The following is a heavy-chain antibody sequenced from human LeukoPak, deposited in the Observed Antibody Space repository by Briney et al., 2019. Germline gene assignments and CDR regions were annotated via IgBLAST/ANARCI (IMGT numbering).Heavy chain of an antibody. J-gene: IGHJ6*03. Sequence: SETLSLTCTVSGGSISSSSYYWGWIRQPPGKGLEWIGSIYYSGSTYYNPSLKSRVTISVDTSKNQFSLKLSSVTAADTAVYYCARGSSSWPPPYYYYMDVWGKGTTVTVSS. CDR2: IYYSGST. D-gene: IGHD6-13*01. CDR3: ARGSSSWPPPYYYYMDV. CDR1: GGSISSSSYY. V-gene: IGHV4-39*01.